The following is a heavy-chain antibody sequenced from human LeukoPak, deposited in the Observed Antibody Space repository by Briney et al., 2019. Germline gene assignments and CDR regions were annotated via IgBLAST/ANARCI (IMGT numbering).Heavy chain of an antibody. CDR1: GGSISSSNW. D-gene: IGHD1-26*01. J-gene: IGHJ4*01. Sequence: SGTLSLTCAVSGGSISSSNWWSWVRQPPGKGLEWIGEIYHSGSTNYNPSLKSRVTMSVDTSKNQFSLKLSSVTAADTAVYYCARDYKWELRYFDYWGHGTLVTVSP. V-gene: IGHV4-4*02. CDR3: ARDYKWELRYFDY. CDR2: IYHSGST.